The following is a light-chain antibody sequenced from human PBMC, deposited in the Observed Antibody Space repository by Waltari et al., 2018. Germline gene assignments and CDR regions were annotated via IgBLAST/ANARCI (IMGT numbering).Light chain of an antibody. CDR2: GAS. J-gene: IGKJ2*01. CDR1: QIVGSGY. CDR3: HQYGNSPYT. V-gene: IGKV3-20*01. Sequence: EIVLTQSPETLSLSLGERATLSCRASQIVGSGYLAWYKQRPGQAPRLLMDGASIRATGIPNRLTGSVSATDFTLTINRLEPDDFAMYYCHQYGNSPYTFGQGTNLQIK.